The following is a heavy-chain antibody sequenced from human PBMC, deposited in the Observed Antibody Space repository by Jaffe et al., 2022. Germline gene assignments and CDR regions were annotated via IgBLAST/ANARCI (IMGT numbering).Heavy chain of an antibody. CDR1: GGSFSGYY. Sequence: QVQLQQWGAGLLKPSETLSLTCAVYGGSFSGYYWSWIRQPPGKGLEWIGEINHSGSTNYNPSLKSRVTISVDTSKNQFSLKLSSVTAADTAVYYCARMWGGVVPAAIQPPRPAYYYYMDVWGKGTTVTVSS. J-gene: IGHJ6*03. CDR2: INHSGST. CDR3: ARMWGGVVPAAIQPPRPAYYYYMDV. D-gene: IGHD2-2*01. V-gene: IGHV4-34*01.